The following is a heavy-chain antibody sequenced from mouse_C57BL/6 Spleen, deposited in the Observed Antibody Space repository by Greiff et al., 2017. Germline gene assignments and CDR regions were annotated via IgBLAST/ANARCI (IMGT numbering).Heavy chain of an antibody. CDR2: IYPGDGDT. V-gene: IGHV1-80*01. CDR3: ARWDYGSSYWYFDV. D-gene: IGHD1-1*01. Sequence: QVQLQQSGAELVKPGASVKISCKASGYAFSSYWMNWVKQRPGKGLEWIGQIYPGDGDTNYNGKFKGKATLTADKSSSTAYMQLSSLTSEDSAVYFCARWDYGSSYWYFDVWGTGTTVTVSS. J-gene: IGHJ1*03. CDR1: GYAFSSYW.